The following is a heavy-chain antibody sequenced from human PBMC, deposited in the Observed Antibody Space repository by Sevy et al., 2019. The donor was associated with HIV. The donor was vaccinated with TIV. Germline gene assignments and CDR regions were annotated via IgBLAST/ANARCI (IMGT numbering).Heavy chain of an antibody. Sequence: SETPLTCTVSGGSISSSSYYWGWIRQPPGKGLEWIGSIYYSGSTYYNPSLKSRVTISVDTSKNQFSLKLSSVTAADMAVYYCARGQWLVHDYWGQGTLVTVSS. V-gene: IGHV4-39*01. CDR3: ARGQWLVHDY. J-gene: IGHJ4*02. D-gene: IGHD6-19*01. CDR2: IYYSGST. CDR1: GGSISSSSYY.